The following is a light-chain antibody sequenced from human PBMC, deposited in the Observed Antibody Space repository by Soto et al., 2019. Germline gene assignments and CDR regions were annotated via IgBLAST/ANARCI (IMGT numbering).Light chain of an antibody. CDR1: QTISHY. V-gene: IGKV1-27*01. CDR3: QKFNNVPLT. J-gene: IGKJ4*01. CDR2: SAS. Sequence: DIQMTQSPSSVSASVGDRVTITCRASQTISHYLAWYQQKPGKVPQLLIYSASTLQSGVPSRFSGSGSGTDFTLTIDSLQPDDVAIYYCQKFNNVPLTFGGGTKVDIK.